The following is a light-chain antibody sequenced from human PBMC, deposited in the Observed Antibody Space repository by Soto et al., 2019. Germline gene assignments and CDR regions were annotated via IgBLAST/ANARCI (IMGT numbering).Light chain of an antibody. J-gene: IGKJ4*01. CDR2: GAS. CDR3: QQYNNWPLLT. CDR1: QSVNNN. Sequence: EIIVTQSPATLSVSPGERATLSCRASQSVNNNLAWYQQKPGQAPRLPIYGASTRATGIPARFGGSGYGTEFTLTISSLQSEDFAIDYCQQYNNWPLLTCGGGTKLEIK. V-gene: IGKV3-15*01.